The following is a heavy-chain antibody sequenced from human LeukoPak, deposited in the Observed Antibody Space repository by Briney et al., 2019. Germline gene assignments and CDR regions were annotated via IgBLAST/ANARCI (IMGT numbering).Heavy chain of an antibody. CDR3: ARVLSSSWSGTVCDY. V-gene: IGHV3-72*01. CDR2: TRDKANSYTT. D-gene: IGHD6-13*01. J-gene: IGHJ4*02. CDR1: GFTFSDHY. Sequence: SGGSLRLSCAASGFTFSDHYMDWLRQAPGKGLEWVGRTRDKANSYTTEHAASVKGRFTISRDDSKQSLYLQMNSLKTEDTAVYYCARVLSSSWSGTVCDYWGQGTLVTVSS.